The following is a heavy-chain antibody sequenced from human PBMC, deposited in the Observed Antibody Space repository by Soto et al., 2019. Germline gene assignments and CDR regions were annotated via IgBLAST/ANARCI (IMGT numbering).Heavy chain of an antibody. CDR3: ARGGPGAWYFDY. Sequence: QVQLQESGPGLVKPSGTLSLTCAVSSGSISSNNWWSWVRQPPGKGLEWIGEIYHRGSTNYNPSLERRVTISIDKSKDQSALKLSSVTAADTAVYYCARGGPGAWYFDYWGQGTLVTVSS. J-gene: IGHJ4*02. CDR1: SGSISSNNW. V-gene: IGHV4-4*02. CDR2: IYHRGST.